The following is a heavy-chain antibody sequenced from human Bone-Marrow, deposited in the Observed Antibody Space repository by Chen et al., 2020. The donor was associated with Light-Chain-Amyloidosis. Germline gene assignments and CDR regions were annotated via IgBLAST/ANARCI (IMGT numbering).Heavy chain of an antibody. Sequence: EVQLVESGGGWVQPGGSLRLSCAPYGFNFSSFGMSWVRQAPGKGLEWVSTVSGSTVSTYYAGAVKGRFIISRDNSKSTLYLQMNSLRAGDTAVYFCTRKGGYFDFWGQGSLVTVSS. CDR1: GFNFSSFG. V-gene: IGHV3-23*04. J-gene: IGHJ4*02. CDR3: TRKGGYFDF. D-gene: IGHD3-10*01. CDR2: VSGSTVST.